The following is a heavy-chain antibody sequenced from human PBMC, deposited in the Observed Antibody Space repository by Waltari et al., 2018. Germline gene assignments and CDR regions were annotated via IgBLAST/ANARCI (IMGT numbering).Heavy chain of an antibody. D-gene: IGHD3-9*01. CDR2: ISWSGANI. J-gene: IGHJ4*02. Sequence: EVQLVESGGGLVQPGRSLRLSCAASGFSFDAYSMYWVRQAPGKCLEWVSGISWSGANIDYADSVKGRFTISRDNAKNSLYLQMNSLRSEDTAVYYCAKDRPLGRYFDFLSPTLDCWGQGTLVTVSS. V-gene: IGHV3-9*01. CDR3: AKDRPLGRYFDFLSPTLDC. CDR1: GFSFDAYS.